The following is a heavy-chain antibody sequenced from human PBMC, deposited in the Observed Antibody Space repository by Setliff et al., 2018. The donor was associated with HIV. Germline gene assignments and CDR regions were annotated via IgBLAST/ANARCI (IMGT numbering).Heavy chain of an antibody. J-gene: IGHJ3*02. Sequence: ASVKVSCKASGYTFTDYYMHWVRQAPGQGLEWMGWIKPNSGGTNYAQKFQGRVTMTRDTSISTAYMDLSRLRSDDTAVYYCAREGYYYGSGSSPPAFDIWGQGTMVTV. CDR1: GYTFTDYY. CDR2: IKPNSGGT. D-gene: IGHD3-10*01. CDR3: AREGYYYGSGSSPPAFDI. V-gene: IGHV1-2*02.